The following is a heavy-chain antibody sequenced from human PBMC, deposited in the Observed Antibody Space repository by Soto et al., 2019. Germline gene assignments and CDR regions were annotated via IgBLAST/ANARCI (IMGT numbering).Heavy chain of an antibody. CDR2: ISWDGGST. CDR3: AKDMKTRFVEWLLPYYYGMDV. CDR1: GFTFDDYT. V-gene: IGHV3-43*01. D-gene: IGHD3-3*01. Sequence: GGSLRLSCAASGFTFDDYTMHWVRQAPGKGLEWVSLISWDGGSTYYADSVKGRFTISRDNSKNSLYLQMNSLRTEDTALYYCAKDMKTRFVEWLLPYYYGMDVWGQGTTVTVSS. J-gene: IGHJ6*02.